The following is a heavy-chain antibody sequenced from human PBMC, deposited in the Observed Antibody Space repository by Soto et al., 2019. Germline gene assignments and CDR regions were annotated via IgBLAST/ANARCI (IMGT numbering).Heavy chain of an antibody. CDR1: GFTFSDYY. CDR3: ARGPPRPVDYDILTGYYNGDYMDV. CDR2: ISSSGSTI. J-gene: IGHJ6*03. D-gene: IGHD3-9*01. Sequence: PGGSLRLSCAASGFTFSDYYMSWIRQAPGKGLEWVSYISSSGSTIYYADSVKGRFTISRDNAKNSLYLQMNSLRAEDTAVYYCARGPPRPVDYDILTGYYNGDYMDVWGKGTTVTVSS. V-gene: IGHV3-11*01.